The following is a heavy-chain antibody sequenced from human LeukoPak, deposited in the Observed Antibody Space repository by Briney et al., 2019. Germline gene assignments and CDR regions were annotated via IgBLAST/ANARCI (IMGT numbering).Heavy chain of an antibody. Sequence: GGSLRLSCAASGFTFSSYEMNWARQAPGKGLEWVSYISSSNTIYYADSVKGRFTISRDNAKNSLYLQMNSLRAEDTAVYYCAAVSGPAYNYFDPWGQGTLVTVSS. D-gene: IGHD1-20*01. CDR3: AAVSGPAYNYFDP. CDR1: GFTFSSYE. V-gene: IGHV3-48*03. CDR2: ISSSNTI. J-gene: IGHJ5*02.